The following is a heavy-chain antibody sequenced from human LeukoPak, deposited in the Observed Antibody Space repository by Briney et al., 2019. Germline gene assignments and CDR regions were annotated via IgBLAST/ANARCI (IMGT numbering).Heavy chain of an antibody. Sequence: PVKVSCKASGGTFSSYAISWVRQAPGQGLEWMGRIIPILGIANYAQKFQGRVTITADKSTSTAYMELSSLRSEDTAVYYCARDRQTYYYDSSGIEFDPWGQGTLVTVSS. CDR1: GGTFSSYA. CDR3: ARDRQTYYYDSSGIEFDP. CDR2: IIPILGIA. J-gene: IGHJ5*02. V-gene: IGHV1-69*04. D-gene: IGHD3-22*01.